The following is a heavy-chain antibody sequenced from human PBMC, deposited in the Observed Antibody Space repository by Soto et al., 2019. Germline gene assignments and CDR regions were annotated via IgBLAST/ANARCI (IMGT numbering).Heavy chain of an antibody. CDR2: IYYSGST. CDR1: GGSISSYY. Sequence: SETLSLTCTVSGGSISSYYWSWIRQPPGKGLEWIGYIYYSGSTNYNPSLKSRVTISVDTSKNQFSLKLSSVTAADTAVYYCARNSLTSYYYYMDVWGIGTTVTVSS. CDR3: ARNSLTSYYYYMDV. D-gene: IGHD3-10*01. J-gene: IGHJ6*03. V-gene: IGHV4-59*08.